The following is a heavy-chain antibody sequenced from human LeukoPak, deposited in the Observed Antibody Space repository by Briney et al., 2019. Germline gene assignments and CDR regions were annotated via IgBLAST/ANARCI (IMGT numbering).Heavy chain of an antibody. Sequence: SETLSLTCAVYGGSFSGYYWSWIRQPPGKGLEWIGEINHSGSTNYNPSLKSRVTISVDTSKNQFSLKLSSVTAADTAVYYCARAVGTMVRELYYFDYWGQGTLVTVSS. V-gene: IGHV4-34*01. CDR3: ARAVGTMVRELYYFDY. J-gene: IGHJ4*02. CDR1: GGSFSGYY. D-gene: IGHD3-10*01. CDR2: INHSGST.